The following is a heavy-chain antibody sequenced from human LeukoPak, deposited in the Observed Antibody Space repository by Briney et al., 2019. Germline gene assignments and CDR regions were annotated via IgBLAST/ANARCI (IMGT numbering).Heavy chain of an antibody. CDR3: ARTGDYSDY. V-gene: IGHV5-51*01. CDR2: MYPRDSDT. J-gene: IGHJ4*02. Sequence: GESLKISCKASGYSFTSYWIGWVRQMPAGKGLEWMGSMYPRDSDTRYSPSFQGQVTISADKSINTAYLQWSSLKASDTAMYYCARTGDYSDYWGQGTLVTVSS. CDR1: GYSFTSYW.